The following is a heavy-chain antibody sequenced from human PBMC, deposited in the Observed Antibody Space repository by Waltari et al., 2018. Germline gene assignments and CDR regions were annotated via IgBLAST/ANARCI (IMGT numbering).Heavy chain of an antibody. J-gene: IGHJ5*02. CDR3: ARDRRPFDP. CDR1: GGSISSHY. V-gene: IGHV4-59*11. CDR2: IYYSGST. D-gene: IGHD6-6*01. Sequence: QVQLQESGPGLVKPSETLSLTRTVSGGSISSHYWSWIRQPPGKGLEWIGDIYYSGSTTYNPSLTSRVTISVDTSKNQFSLKLSSVTAADTAVYYCARDRRPFDPWGQGTLVTVSS.